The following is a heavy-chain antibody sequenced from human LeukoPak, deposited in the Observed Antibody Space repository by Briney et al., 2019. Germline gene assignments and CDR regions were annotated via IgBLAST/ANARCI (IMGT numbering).Heavy chain of an antibody. V-gene: IGHV1-8*03. Sequence: ASVKVSCKASGYTFTSYDINWVRQATGQGLEWMGWMNPNSGNTGYTQKFQGRVTITRNTSISTAYMELSSLRSEDTAVYYCARDIPHSYYYDSSGYPWADAFDIWGQGTMVTVSS. CDR1: GYTFTSYD. CDR2: MNPNSGNT. D-gene: IGHD3-22*01. J-gene: IGHJ3*02. CDR3: ARDIPHSYYYDSSGYPWADAFDI.